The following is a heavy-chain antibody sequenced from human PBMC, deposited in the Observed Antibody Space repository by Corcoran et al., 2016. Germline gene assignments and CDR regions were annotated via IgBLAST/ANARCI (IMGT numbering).Heavy chain of an antibody. CDR3: AYYYDSSGYYYHYGMDV. Sequence: QVQLVQSGAEVKKPGSSVKVSCRASGGTFSSYAISWVRQAPGQGLEWMGGIIPIFGTANYAQTFQGRVTITADKSTSTAYMELSSLRSEDTAVYYCAYYYDSSGYYYHYGMDVWGQGTTVTVSS. J-gene: IGHJ6*02. CDR1: GGTFSSYA. D-gene: IGHD3-22*01. CDR2: IIPIFGTA. V-gene: IGHV1-69*06.